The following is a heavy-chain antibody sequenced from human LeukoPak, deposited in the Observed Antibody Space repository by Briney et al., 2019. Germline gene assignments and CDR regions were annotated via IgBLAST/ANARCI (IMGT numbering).Heavy chain of an antibody. CDR1: GGSISSSSYY. Sequence: SETLSLTCTVSGGSISSSSYYWGWIRQPPGKGLEWIGSIYYSGSTYYNPSLKSRVTISVDTSKNQFSLKVSSVTAADTAVYYCARRTVESTFYYYYYMDVWGKGTTVTVSS. CDR2: IYYSGST. J-gene: IGHJ6*03. CDR3: ARRTVESTFYYYYYMDV. D-gene: IGHD4-11*01. V-gene: IGHV4-39*07.